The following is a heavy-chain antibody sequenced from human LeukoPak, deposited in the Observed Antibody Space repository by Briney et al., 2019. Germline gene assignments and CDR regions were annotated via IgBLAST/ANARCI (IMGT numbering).Heavy chain of an antibody. V-gene: IGHV3-7*01. CDR1: GFTFSNYW. CDR3: ASRGHLSWFGALRH. J-gene: IGHJ4*02. D-gene: IGHD3-10*01. Sequence: AGGSLRLSCVDSGFTFSNYWIDWARQAPGKGLEWVAFIRQDGSETNYVDSVRGRFTISRDNAKNSLYLQMISLRVEDTAVYNCASRGHLSWFGALRHWSQGTLVTVSS. CDR2: IRQDGSET.